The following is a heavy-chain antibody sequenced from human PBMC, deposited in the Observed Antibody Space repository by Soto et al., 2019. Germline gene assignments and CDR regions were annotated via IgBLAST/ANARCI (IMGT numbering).Heavy chain of an antibody. J-gene: IGHJ4*02. V-gene: IGHV1-18*01. CDR1: GYGFTTYG. CDR2: ISAHNGNT. D-gene: IGHD1-1*01. CDR3: ARGRYGDY. Sequence: QVHLVQSGAEVKKPGASVKVSCKGSGYGFTTYGITWVRQAPGQGLEWMAWISAHNGNTNYAQKLQGRATVTRDTSTSTAYMELRSLRYDDTAVYYCARGRYGDYGTQGSLVTASS.